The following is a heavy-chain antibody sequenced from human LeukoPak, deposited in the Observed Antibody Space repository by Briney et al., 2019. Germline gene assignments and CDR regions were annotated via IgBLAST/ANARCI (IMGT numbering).Heavy chain of an antibody. J-gene: IGHJ4*02. Sequence: SETLSLTCTVSGGSISSYYWSWIRQPPGKGLEWIGYIYYSGSTNYNPSLKSRVTISVDTSKNQFSLKLSSVTAADTAVYYCAGCGLVGYFDYWGQGTLVTVPS. CDR2: IYYSGST. V-gene: IGHV4-59*01. CDR1: GGSISSYY. D-gene: IGHD2-8*02. CDR3: AGCGLVGYFDY.